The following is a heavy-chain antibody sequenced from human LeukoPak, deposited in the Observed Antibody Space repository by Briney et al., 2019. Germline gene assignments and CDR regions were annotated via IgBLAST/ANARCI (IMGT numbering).Heavy chain of an antibody. CDR3: TTAGYSRYA. CDR2: IKSKTDGGRT. Sequence: PGGSLRLSCAASGFTFSNAWMSWVRQAPGKGLEWVGRIKSKTDGGRTDYAAPVKGRFTISRDDSKNTLYLQMNSLKTEDTAVYYCTTAGYSRYAGGQGTLVTVSS. J-gene: IGHJ4*02. V-gene: IGHV3-15*01. CDR1: GFTFSNAW. D-gene: IGHD6-13*01.